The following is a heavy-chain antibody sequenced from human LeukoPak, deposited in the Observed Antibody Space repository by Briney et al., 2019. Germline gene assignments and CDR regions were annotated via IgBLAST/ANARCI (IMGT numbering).Heavy chain of an antibody. CDR1: GYSISSGNY. CDR2: IYRSGTT. D-gene: IGHD5-12*01. V-gene: IGHV4-38-2*02. J-gene: IGHJ4*02. Sequence: SEILSLTCTVSGYSISSGNYWGWIRQPPGKALEWIGSIYRSGTTYYNPSLKSRVTITLDTSKNQFSLKLSSVTAADTAVYYCARGGGYEQLDYWGQGTLVTVSS. CDR3: ARGGGYEQLDY.